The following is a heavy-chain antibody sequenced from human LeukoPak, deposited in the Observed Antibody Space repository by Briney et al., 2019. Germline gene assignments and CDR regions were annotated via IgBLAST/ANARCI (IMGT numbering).Heavy chain of an antibody. J-gene: IGHJ4*02. Sequence: GGSLRLSCAASGSTFSTDAMHWVRQAPGKGLEWVSSISSSSSYIYYADSVKGRFTISRDNAKNSLYLQMNSLRAEDTAVYYCARDLSNGYDCSFDYWGQGTLVTVSS. CDR2: ISSSSSYI. CDR1: GSTFSTDA. V-gene: IGHV3-21*01. D-gene: IGHD5-12*01. CDR3: ARDLSNGYDCSFDY.